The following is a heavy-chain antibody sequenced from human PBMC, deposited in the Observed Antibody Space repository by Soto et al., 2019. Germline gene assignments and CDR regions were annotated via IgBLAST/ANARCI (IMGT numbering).Heavy chain of an antibody. J-gene: IGHJ6*02. CDR3: ASDDVLTAVADHYYYGMDV. CDR2: IIPIFGTA. Sequence: QVQLVQSGAEVKKPGSSVKVSCKASGGTFSSYAISWVRQAPGQGLEWMGGIIPIFGTANYAQKFQGRVTIAADKTTSTANMERSSMSAEDTAEYYCASDDVLTAVADHYYYGMDVWGQGTTVTVSS. V-gene: IGHV1-69*06. CDR1: GGTFSSYA. D-gene: IGHD6-19*01.